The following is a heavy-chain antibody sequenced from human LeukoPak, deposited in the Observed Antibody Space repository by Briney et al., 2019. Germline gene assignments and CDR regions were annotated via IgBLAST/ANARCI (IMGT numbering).Heavy chain of an antibody. D-gene: IGHD6-13*01. CDR1: GFTFSSYS. CDR2: ISSSSSYI. J-gene: IGHJ3*02. V-gene: IGHV3-21*01. Sequence: PGGSLRLPCAASGFTFSSYSMNWVRQAPGKGLEWVSSISSSSSYIYYADSVKGRFTISRDNAKNSLYLQMNSLRAEDTAVYYCASSLAAAGKGTFDIWGQGTMVTVSS. CDR3: ASSLAAAGKGTFDI.